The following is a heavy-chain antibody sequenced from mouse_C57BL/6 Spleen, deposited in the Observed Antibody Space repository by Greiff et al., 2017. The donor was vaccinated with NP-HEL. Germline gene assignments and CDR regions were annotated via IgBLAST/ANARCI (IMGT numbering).Heavy chain of an antibody. J-gene: IGHJ3*01. CDR3: ARSVITTVVEGIAY. CDR1: GYTFTSYW. D-gene: IGHD1-1*01. V-gene: IGHV1-64*01. CDR2: IHPNSGST. Sequence: VQLQQSGAELVKPGASVKLSCKASGYTFTSYWMHWVKQRPGQGLEWIGMIHPNSGSTNYNEKFKSKATLTVDKSSSTAYMQLSSLTSEDSAVYYCARSVITTVVEGIAYWGQGTLVTVSA.